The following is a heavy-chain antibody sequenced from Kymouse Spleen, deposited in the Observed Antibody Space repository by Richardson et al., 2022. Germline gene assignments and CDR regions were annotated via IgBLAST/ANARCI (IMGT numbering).Heavy chain of an antibody. CDR3: ARDSSWYYYYYGMDV. J-gene: IGHJ6*02. Sequence: EVQLVESGGGLVQPGGSLRLSCAASGFTFSSYSMNWVRQAPGKGLEWVSYISSSSSTIYYADSVKGRFTISRDNAKNSLYLQMNSLRDEDTAVYYCARDSSWYYYYYGMDVWGQGTTVTVSS. CDR1: GFTFSSYS. D-gene: IGHD6-13*01. CDR2: ISSSSSTI. V-gene: IGHV3-48*02.